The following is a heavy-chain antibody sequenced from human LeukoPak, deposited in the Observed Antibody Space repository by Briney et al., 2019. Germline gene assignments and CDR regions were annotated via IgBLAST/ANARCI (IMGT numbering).Heavy chain of an antibody. V-gene: IGHV4-34*01. CDR2: INHSGST. Sequence: PSETLSLTCAVYGGSFSGYYWSWIRQPPGKGLEWSGEINHSGSTNYNPSLKSRVTISVDTSKNQFSLKLSSVTAADTAVYYCARGTRDARYYYYMDVWGKGTTVTVSS. J-gene: IGHJ6*03. D-gene: IGHD2-2*01. CDR3: ARGTRDARYYYYMDV. CDR1: GGSFSGYY.